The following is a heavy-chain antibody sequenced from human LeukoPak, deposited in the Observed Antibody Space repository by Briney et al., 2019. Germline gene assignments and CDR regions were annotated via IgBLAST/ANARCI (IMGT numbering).Heavy chain of an antibody. D-gene: IGHD7-27*01. CDR2: INHSGST. V-gene: IGHV4-34*01. CDR1: GGSFSGYY. Sequence: PSETLSLTCAVYGGSFSGYYWSWIRQPPGKGLEWIGEINHSGSTNYNPSLKSRVTISVDTSKSQFSLKLSSVTAADTAVYYCARGRNWGRGYGYWGQGTLVTVSS. CDR3: ARGRNWGRGYGY. J-gene: IGHJ4*02.